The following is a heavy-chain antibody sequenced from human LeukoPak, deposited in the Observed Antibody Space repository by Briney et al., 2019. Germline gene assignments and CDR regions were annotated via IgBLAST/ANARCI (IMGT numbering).Heavy chain of an antibody. CDR3: ARDGTIFGYWNYYMDV. J-gene: IGHJ6*03. V-gene: IGHV1-2*06. CDR2: INPNSGGT. Sequence: ASVKVSRKASGYTFTGYYMHWVRQAPGQGLEWMGRINPNSGGTNYAQKYQGRVTMTRDTSISTAYMELSRLRSDDTAVYYCARDGTIFGYWNYYMDVWGKGTTVTVSS. CDR1: GYTFTGYY. D-gene: IGHD3-3*01.